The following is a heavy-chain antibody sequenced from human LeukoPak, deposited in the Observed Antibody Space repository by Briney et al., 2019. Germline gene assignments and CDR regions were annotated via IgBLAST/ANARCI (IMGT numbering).Heavy chain of an antibody. CDR3: ARRGRGYSYGPVKAKFDY. CDR1: GGSISSSSYY. CDR2: IYYSGST. D-gene: IGHD5-18*01. J-gene: IGHJ4*02. Sequence: PSETLSLTCTVSGGSISSSSYYWGWIRQPPGKGLEWIGSIYYSGSTYYDPSLKSRVTISVDTSKNQFSLKLSSVTAADTAVYYCARRGRGYSYGPVKAKFDYWGQGTLVTVSS. V-gene: IGHV4-39*07.